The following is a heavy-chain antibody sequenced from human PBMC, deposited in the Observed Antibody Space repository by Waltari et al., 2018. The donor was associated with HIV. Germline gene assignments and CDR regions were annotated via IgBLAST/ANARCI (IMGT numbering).Heavy chain of an antibody. CDR2: IYYSGSI. J-gene: IGHJ4*02. CDR3: ARGTTVTNGGLWDY. D-gene: IGHD4-17*01. CDR1: GGSISSGGYY. Sequence: QVQLQESGPGLVKPSQTLSLTCTVSGGSISSGGYYWSWIRQHPGKGLEWIGYIYYSGSIYYNPSLKGRVTISRDTSKNQFSLKLNSVTAADTAVYYCARGTTVTNGGLWDYWGQGSLVTVSS. V-gene: IGHV4-31*03.